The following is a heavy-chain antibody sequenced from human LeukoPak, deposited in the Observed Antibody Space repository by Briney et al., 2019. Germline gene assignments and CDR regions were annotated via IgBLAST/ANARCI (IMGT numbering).Heavy chain of an antibody. CDR1: GYTLSGYY. CDR2: INPNSGGT. V-gene: IGHV1-2*02. CDR3: ARESGYYDSSRGVDY. D-gene: IGHD3-22*01. J-gene: IGHJ4*02. Sequence: ASVKVSCKASGYTLSGYYMHWVRQAPGQGLEWMGWINPNSGGTNYAQKFHGRVTMTRDTPISTAYMELSRLRSDDTAVYYCARESGYYDSSRGVDYWGQGTLVTVSS.